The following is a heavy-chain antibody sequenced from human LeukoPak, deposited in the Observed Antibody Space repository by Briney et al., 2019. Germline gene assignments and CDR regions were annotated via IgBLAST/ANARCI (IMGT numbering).Heavy chain of an antibody. CDR1: GFTFSSYA. Sequence: PGGSLTLSCAASGFTFSSYAMHWVRQAPGKGLEWVSGISGDGGDTYYADSVKGRFTISRDNSKNTLYLQMNSLRAEDTAVYYCAKMARYGSSWADCWGQGTLVTVSS. CDR2: ISGDGGDT. D-gene: IGHD6-13*01. V-gene: IGHV3-23*01. J-gene: IGHJ4*02. CDR3: AKMARYGSSWADC.